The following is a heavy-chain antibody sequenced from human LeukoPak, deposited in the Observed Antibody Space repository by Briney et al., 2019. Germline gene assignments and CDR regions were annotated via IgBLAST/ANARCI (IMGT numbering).Heavy chain of an antibody. CDR3: ARLYYQLLPYFDY. Sequence: PGGSLRLSCAASGFRFNDYYMSWIRQAPGKGLEWIGYISSSHSTIYYADSMKGRLTISRDNAENTLYLQMINLRAEDTAVYYCARLYYQLLPYFDYWGQGTLVTVAS. J-gene: IGHJ4*02. CDR1: GFRFNDYY. V-gene: IGHV3-11*04. D-gene: IGHD3-10*01. CDR2: ISSSHSTI.